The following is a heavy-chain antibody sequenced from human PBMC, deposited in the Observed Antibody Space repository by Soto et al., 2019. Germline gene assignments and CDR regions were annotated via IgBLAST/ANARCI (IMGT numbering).Heavy chain of an antibody. Sequence: QVQLQESGPGLVKPSQTLSLTCTVSGGSISSGDYYWSWIRQPPGKGLEWIGYIYYSGSTYYNPSLKGRVTISVDTSKNQFSLKLSSVTAADTAVYYCATVVWGSYRPSFNWFDPWGQGTLVTVSS. J-gene: IGHJ5*02. CDR3: ATVVWGSYRPSFNWFDP. D-gene: IGHD3-16*02. V-gene: IGHV4-30-4*01. CDR2: IYYSGST. CDR1: GGSISSGDYY.